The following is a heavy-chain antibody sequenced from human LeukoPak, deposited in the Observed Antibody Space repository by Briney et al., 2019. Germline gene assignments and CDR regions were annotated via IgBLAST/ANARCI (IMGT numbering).Heavy chain of an antibody. D-gene: IGHD3-9*01. CDR2: IYYSGST. CDR1: GGSISIYY. Sequence: SETLSLTCTVSGGSISIYYWSWIRQPPGKGLEWIGYIYYSGSTNYNPSLKSRVTISVDTSKNQFSLKLSSVTAADTAVYYCASHLYYDIYFDIWGQGTMVTVSS. J-gene: IGHJ3*02. V-gene: IGHV4-59*08. CDR3: ASHLYYDIYFDI.